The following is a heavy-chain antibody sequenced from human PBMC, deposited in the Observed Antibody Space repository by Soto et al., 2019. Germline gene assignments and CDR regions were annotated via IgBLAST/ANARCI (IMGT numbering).Heavy chain of an antibody. CDR3: AREGSYGPMTFGY. Sequence: QLQLQESGPGLVKPSQTLSLTCTVSGGSISSGDYYWGWIRQPPVKGLEWIWYIYYSGRTYYNPSLKSRVTISVDPSKNHFSLKLSSVTAADTAVYDCAREGSYGPMTFGYWGQGTLVTVSS. CDR1: GGSISSGDYY. V-gene: IGHV4-30-4*01. CDR2: IYYSGRT. D-gene: IGHD3-3*01. J-gene: IGHJ4*02.